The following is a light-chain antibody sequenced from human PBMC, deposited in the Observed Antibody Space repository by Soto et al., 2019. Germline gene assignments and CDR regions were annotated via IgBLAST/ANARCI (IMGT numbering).Light chain of an antibody. CDR2: GAS. J-gene: IGKJ1*01. Sequence: EIVMTQSPATLSASPGERDTIACRARQSISSNLAWYQHKPGQAPRLLIYGASTRATGIPARFSGSGSGTEVTLTISSLPSEDFAVYYCHQYNSWPPWTFGQGTKVEIK. V-gene: IGKV3-15*01. CDR1: QSISSN. CDR3: HQYNSWPPWT.